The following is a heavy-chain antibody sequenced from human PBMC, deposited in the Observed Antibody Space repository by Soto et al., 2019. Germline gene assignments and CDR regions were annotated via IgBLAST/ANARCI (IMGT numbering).Heavy chain of an antibody. V-gene: IGHV3-21*01. J-gene: IGHJ4*02. D-gene: IGHD5-18*01. CDR2: ISSSSSYI. CDR3: ARDQPGYSYGYGLGY. Sequence: EVQLVESGGGLVKPGGSLRLSCAASGFTFSSYSMNWVRQAPGKGLEWVSSISSSSSYIYYADSVKGRFTISRHNAKTSLYLQMNSLRAEDTAVYYCARDQPGYSYGYGLGYWGQGTLVTVSS. CDR1: GFTFSSYS.